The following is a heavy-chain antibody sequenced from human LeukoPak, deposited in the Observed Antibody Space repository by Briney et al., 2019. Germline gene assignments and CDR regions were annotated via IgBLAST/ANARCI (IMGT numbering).Heavy chain of an antibody. V-gene: IGHV4-61*02. CDR3: ARVGIVLYYYYYMDV. D-gene: IGHD2-2*03. CDR2: IYTSGST. J-gene: IGHJ6*03. Sequence: SETLSLTCTVSGGSISSGSYYWSWIRQPAGKGLEGIGRIYTSGSTNYNPSLKSRVPISVDKSKNEFSLKLSSVTAADTAVYYCARVGIVLYYYYYMDVWGKGTTVTVSS. CDR1: GGSISSGSYY.